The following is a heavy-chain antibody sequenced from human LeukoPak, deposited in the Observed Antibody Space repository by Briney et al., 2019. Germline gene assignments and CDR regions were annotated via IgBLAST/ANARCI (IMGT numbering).Heavy chain of an antibody. CDR3: ARGGSYYGVYYFDY. CDR2: IYHSGGT. J-gene: IGHJ4*02. D-gene: IGHD1-26*01. V-gene: IGHV4-30-2*01. Sequence: KTSETLSLTCAVSGGSISSGGYSWSWIRQPPGKGLEWIGYIYHSGGTYYNPSLKSRVTISVDRSKNQFSLKLSSVTAADTAVYYCARGGSYYGVYYFDYWGQGTLVTVSS. CDR1: GGSISSGGYS.